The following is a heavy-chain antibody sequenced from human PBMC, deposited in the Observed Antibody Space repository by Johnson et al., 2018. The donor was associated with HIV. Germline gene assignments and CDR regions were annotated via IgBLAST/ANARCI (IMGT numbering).Heavy chain of an antibody. V-gene: IGHV3-9*01. CDR3: AKDTGAFDI. CDR1: GFTFDDYA. J-gene: IGHJ3*02. Sequence: QLVESGGGVVRPGGSLRLSCAASGFTFDDYAMHWVRQAPGKGLEWVSGIGWNSGNIVYADSVKGRFTISRDNAKNSLYLQMNSLRAEDTAFYYCAKDTGAFDIWGQGTMVTVSS. CDR2: IGWNSGNI.